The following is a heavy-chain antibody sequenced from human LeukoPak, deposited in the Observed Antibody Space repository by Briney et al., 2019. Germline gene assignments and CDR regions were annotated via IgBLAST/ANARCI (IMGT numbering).Heavy chain of an antibody. CDR2: ISGSGGST. CDR1: GFTFSSYA. Sequence: GGSLRLSCAASGFTFSSYAMSWVRQAPGKGLEWVSAISGSGGSTYYADSVKGRFTISRDNAKNTLYLQMNSLRDEDTAVFYCARSRYDYIWGIDYWGQGTLVTISS. CDR3: ARSRYDYIWGIDY. D-gene: IGHD3-16*01. V-gene: IGHV3-23*01. J-gene: IGHJ4*02.